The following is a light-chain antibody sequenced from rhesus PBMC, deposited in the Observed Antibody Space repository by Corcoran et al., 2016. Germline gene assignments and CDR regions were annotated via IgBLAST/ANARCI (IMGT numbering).Light chain of an antibody. Sequence: QSAPIQSPSVSGSLGQSVTIPCTGTSSDIGRYNDVSWYRQQPGTTPKLMMFKVNMRPSGVSDRFSGSKSGNTASLTISGLQAEDEAAYYCHSYTSSDSYILGTGTRLTVL. J-gene: IGLJ1*01. CDR2: KVN. CDR3: HSYTSSDSYI. CDR1: SSDIGRYND. V-gene: IGLV2-11*01.